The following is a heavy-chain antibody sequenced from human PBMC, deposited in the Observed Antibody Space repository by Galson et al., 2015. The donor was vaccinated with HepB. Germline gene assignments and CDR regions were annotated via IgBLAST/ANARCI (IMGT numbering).Heavy chain of an antibody. CDR3: TRDLEVRAISGYYYYYGMDV. V-gene: IGHV3-49*04. J-gene: IGHJ6*02. D-gene: IGHD2-21*01. Sequence: SLRLSCAASVFTFSTYTIHWVRQAPGKGLEWVGFIRSKPYGGTTESAATVKGRFSISRDDSKNIAYLQMNSLKTEDTAVYYCTRDLEVRAISGYYYYYGMDVWGQGTTVTVSS. CDR1: VFTFSTYT. CDR2: IRSKPYGGTT.